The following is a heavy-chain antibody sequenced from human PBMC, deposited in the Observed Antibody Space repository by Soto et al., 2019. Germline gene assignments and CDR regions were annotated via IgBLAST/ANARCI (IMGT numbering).Heavy chain of an antibody. J-gene: IGHJ3*01. Sequence: QLVESGGGLVQPGGSLRLSCAASGFSVSNNYMKWVRQAPGKGLEWVSLIYSGGSTYYADSVKGRCTISRDNSKNTLFLQMNSLRVEDTAVYYCARDRGYRWGQGTMVKVSS. CDR3: ARDRGYR. CDR1: GFSVSNNY. V-gene: IGHV3-66*01. CDR2: IYSGGST. D-gene: IGHD5-12*01.